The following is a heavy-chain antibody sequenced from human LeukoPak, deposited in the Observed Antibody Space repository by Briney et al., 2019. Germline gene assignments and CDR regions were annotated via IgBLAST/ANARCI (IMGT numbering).Heavy chain of an antibody. CDR3: ARSGHIVGATVDY. V-gene: IGHV3-21*01. D-gene: IGHD1-26*01. CDR2: ISTSSSYI. J-gene: IGHJ4*02. CDR1: GFTFSSYT. Sequence: GGSLRLSCAASGFTFSSYTMNWVRQAPGKGLEWVSSISTSSSYIYYADSVKGRFTISRDNAMNSLYLQMNSLRAEDTAVYYCARSGHIVGATVDYWGQGTLVTVSS.